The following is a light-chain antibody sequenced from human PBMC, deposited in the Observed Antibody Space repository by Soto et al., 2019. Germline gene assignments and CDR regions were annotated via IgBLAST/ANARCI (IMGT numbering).Light chain of an antibody. CDR2: AAS. CDR1: QNIDTY. V-gene: IGKV1-39*01. J-gene: IGKJ2*01. CDR3: QQSHTTPYT. Sequence: DIQMPQSPSSLSASFRDRVTLTCRASQNIDTYLNWYQQKPGTAPKLLMYAASSLHSGVPSRFSGSGSGTDFTLTISSLQPEDFATYYCQQSHTTPYTFGQGTKLEI.